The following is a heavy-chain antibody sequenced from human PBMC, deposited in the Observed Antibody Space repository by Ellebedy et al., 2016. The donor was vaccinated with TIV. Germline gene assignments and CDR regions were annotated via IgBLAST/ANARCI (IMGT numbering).Heavy chain of an antibody. J-gene: IGHJ4*02. V-gene: IGHV1-8*02. D-gene: IGHD3-10*01. CDR3: ATMVRGPGFDY. CDR1: GYTFTSYG. Sequence: AASVKVSCKASGYTFTSYGISWVRQAPGQGLEWMGWMNPNSGNTGYAQKFQGRVTMTRNTSISTAYMELSSLRSEDTAVYYCATMVRGPGFDYWGQGTLVTVSS. CDR2: MNPNSGNT.